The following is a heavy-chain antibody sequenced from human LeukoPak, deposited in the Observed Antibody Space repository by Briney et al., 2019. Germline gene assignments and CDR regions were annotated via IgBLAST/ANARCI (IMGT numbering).Heavy chain of an antibody. CDR2: IKQDGSQI. D-gene: IGHD3-16*02. CDR1: GFTFSSYW. CDR3: ARVFGRSVWGTYPFDY. Sequence: GGSLRLSCAASGFTFSSYWMSWVRQAPGKGLEWVANIKQDGSQIYYMDSVKGRFTISRDNAKNSLFLQMNSLRAEDTALYYCARVFGRSVWGTYPFDYWGQGTLVTVSS. V-gene: IGHV3-7*01. J-gene: IGHJ4*02.